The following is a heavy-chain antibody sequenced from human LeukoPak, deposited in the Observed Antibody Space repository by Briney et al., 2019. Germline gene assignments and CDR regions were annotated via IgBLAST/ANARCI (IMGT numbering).Heavy chain of an antibody. CDR2: INPNSGGT. CDR1: GYSFTGYW. CDR3: ARFLSGRHDAFDI. V-gene: IGHV1-2*06. Sequence: ASVKVSCKASGYSFTGYWHWVRQAPGQGLEWMGRINPNSGGTDYAQTFRGRVTMTRDTSVSTAYMELSSLRSDDTAVYYCARFLSGRHDAFDIWGQGTMVTVSS. D-gene: IGHD1-26*01. J-gene: IGHJ3*02.